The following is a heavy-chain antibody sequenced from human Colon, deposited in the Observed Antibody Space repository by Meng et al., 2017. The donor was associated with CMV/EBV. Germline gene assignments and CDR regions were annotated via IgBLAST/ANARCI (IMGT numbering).Heavy chain of an antibody. J-gene: IGHJ4*02. Sequence: SETLSLTCTVSADSFSSSTYYWSWFRQPPGEGLEWIGRISYSGSTAYNPSLHSRVTVSVDTSKNQFSLKWTSMTATDTAGYYCARGIISVTATYFDYWGQGTLVTVSS. CDR3: ARGIISVTATYFDY. D-gene: IGHD2-21*02. V-gene: IGHV4-39*07. CDR2: ISYSGST. CDR1: ADSFSSSTYY.